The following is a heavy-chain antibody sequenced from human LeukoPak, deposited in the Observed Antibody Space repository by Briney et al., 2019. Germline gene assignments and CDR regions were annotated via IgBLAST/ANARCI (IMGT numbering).Heavy chain of an antibody. CDR2: IIPIFGTA. D-gene: IGHD2-2*01. CDR1: GGTFSSYA. CDR3: ARGKLCSSTSCYAPYYYYGMDV. Sequence: GASVKVSCKASGGTFSSYAISWVRQAPGQGLEWMGGIIPIFGTANYAQKFQGRVTITADESTSTAYMELSSLRSEDTAVYYCARGKLCSSTSCYAPYYYYGMDVWGQGTTVTVSS. J-gene: IGHJ6*02. V-gene: IGHV1-69*13.